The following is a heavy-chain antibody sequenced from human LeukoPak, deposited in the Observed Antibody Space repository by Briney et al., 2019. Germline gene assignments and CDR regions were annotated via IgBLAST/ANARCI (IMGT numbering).Heavy chain of an antibody. J-gene: IGHJ3*02. CDR1: GGTFSSYA. CDR3: ARDPRITMIVVVSPDAFDI. V-gene: IGHV1-69*04. CDR2: IIPILGIA. D-gene: IGHD3-22*01. Sequence: RASVKVSCKASGGTFSSYAISWVRQAPGQGLEWMGRIIPILGIANYAQKFQGRVTITADKSTSTAYMELSSLRSEDAAVYYCARDPRITMIVVVSPDAFDIWGQGTMVTVSS.